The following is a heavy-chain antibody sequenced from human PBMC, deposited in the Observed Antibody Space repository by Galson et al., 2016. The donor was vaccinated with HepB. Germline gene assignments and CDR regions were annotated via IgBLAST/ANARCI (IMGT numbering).Heavy chain of an antibody. CDR1: DGPINSGYHY. CDR3: ANGKILTGDLDF. D-gene: IGHD7-27*01. J-gene: IGHJ3*01. CDR2: IYYTGTT. V-gene: IGHV4-30-4*01. Sequence: TLSLTCTVFDGPINSGYHYWTWIRQPPGKGLEWIGFIYYTGTTSYNPSLKSRITISLDTSKNQFSLKLNSVTAADTAVYYCANGKILTGDLDFWGQGTMVTVSS.